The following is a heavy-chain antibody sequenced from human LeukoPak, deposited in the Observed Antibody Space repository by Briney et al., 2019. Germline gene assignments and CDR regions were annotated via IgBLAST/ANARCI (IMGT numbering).Heavy chain of an antibody. Sequence: GGSLRLSCAASGFTFSSSGMSWVRQAPGRGLEWVSTMSASGGSTYYTDSVKGRFTISRDNSKNTLYLQMNSLRVDDTAVYHCAKMGPDCRGMTCFRRYFDSWGQGTLVTVSS. CDR1: GFTFSSSG. CDR3: AKMGPDCRGMTCFRRYFDS. CDR2: MSASGGST. V-gene: IGHV3-23*01. D-gene: IGHD2-15*01. J-gene: IGHJ4*02.